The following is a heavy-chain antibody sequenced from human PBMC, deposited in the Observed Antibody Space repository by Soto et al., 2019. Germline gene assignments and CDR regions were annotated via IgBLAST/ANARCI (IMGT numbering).Heavy chain of an antibody. CDR3: ASGDFWSGLNGFDP. CDR2: IIPIFGTA. Sequence: QVQLVQSGAEVKKPGSSVKVSCKASGGTFSSYAISWVRQAPGQGLEWMGGIIPIFGTANNAQKFQGRVTITADESTSTAYMELNTLRSEDMAVYECASGDFWSGLNGFDPWSQGTLVTVAT. J-gene: IGHJ5*02. CDR1: GGTFSSYA. V-gene: IGHV1-69*01. D-gene: IGHD3-3*01.